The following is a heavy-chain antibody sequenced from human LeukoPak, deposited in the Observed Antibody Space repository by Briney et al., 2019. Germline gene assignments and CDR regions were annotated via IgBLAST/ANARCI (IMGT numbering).Heavy chain of an antibody. CDR3: ARDPWFGEMLFYYFDH. J-gene: IGHJ4*02. Sequence: GGSLTLFCEACGFTFSRYTMHWVRQAPGRGREGVASISRRSGNVHYGDSVKGRFTISRDNAENSLHLQISSLRVEDTAVYYCARDPWFGEMLFYYFDHWGQGTRVAVSS. CDR1: GFTFSRYT. D-gene: IGHD3-10*01. CDR2: ISRRSGNV. V-gene: IGHV3-21*01.